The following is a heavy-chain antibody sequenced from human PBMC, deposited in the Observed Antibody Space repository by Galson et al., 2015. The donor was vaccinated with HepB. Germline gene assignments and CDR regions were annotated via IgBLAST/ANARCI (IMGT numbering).Heavy chain of an antibody. CDR1: GFTFSGSA. CDR3: TTHPDCSGGSCYSSYYYYGMDV. Sequence: SLRLSCAASGFTFSGSAMHWVRQASGKGLEWVGRIRSKANSYATAYAASVKGRFTISRDDSKNTAYLQMNSLKTEDTAVYYCTTHPDCSGGSCYSSYYYYGMDVWGQGTTVTVSS. J-gene: IGHJ6*02. V-gene: IGHV3-73*01. D-gene: IGHD2-15*01. CDR2: IRSKANSYAT.